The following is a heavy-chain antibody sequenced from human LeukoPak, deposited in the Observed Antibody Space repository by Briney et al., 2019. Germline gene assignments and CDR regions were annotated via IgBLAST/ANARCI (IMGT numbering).Heavy chain of an antibody. CDR3: ARDSREDYYDSSGYYYDYYYYMDV. J-gene: IGHJ6*03. V-gene: IGHV4-4*07. CDR2: IYTSGST. CDR1: GGSISSYY. Sequence: SETLSLTCTVSGGSISSYYWSWIRQPAGKGLEWIGRIYTSGSTNYNPSLKSRVTMSVDTSKNQFSLKLSSVTAADTAVYYCARDSREDYYDSSGYYYDYYYYMDVWGKGTTVTVSS. D-gene: IGHD3-22*01.